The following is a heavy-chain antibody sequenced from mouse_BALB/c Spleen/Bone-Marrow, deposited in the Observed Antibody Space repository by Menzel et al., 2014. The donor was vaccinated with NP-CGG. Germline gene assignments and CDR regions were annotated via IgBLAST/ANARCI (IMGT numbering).Heavy chain of an antibody. CDR3: AREKVYYGISWFAY. CDR2: IHPSDSET. J-gene: IGHJ3*01. V-gene: IGHV1-61*01. D-gene: IGHD2-1*01. CDR1: GYSFTTYW. Sequence: QVQLQQSGTEVVRPGASVKLSCKASGYSFTTYWMNWLKQRPGQGLEWIGMIHPSDSETRLNQKFKDKATLTVDKSSSTAYMQLNSPTSEDSAVYYCAREKVYYGISWFAYWGQGTLVTVSA.